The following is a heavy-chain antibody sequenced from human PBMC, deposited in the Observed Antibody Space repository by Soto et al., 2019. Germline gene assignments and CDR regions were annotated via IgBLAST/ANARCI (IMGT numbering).Heavy chain of an antibody. CDR1: EFSFDDYA. J-gene: IGHJ4*02. CDR2: ITYTGVST. Sequence: EAQLLESGGDLVQPGGSLRLSCAASEFSFDDYAMSWVRQAPGKGLEWVSSITYTGVSTYYVDSVKGRFTIPRDNSKNTLYLQMNSLRAEDTAIYYCAKSSVWYPYFDSWGQGTLVTVSS. D-gene: IGHD6-13*01. V-gene: IGHV3-23*01. CDR3: AKSSVWYPYFDS.